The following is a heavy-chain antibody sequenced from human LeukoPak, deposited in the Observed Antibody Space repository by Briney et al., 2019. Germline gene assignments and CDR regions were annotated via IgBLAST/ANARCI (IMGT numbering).Heavy chain of an antibody. V-gene: IGHV1-3*01. Sequence: ASVKVSCKASGYTFTSYAMHWVRQAPGQRLEWMGWINAGNGNTKYSQKFQGRVTITRDTSASTAYMELSSLRSEDTAVYYCARVGYCSSTSCFNGMDVWGKGTTVTVSS. CDR2: INAGNGNT. D-gene: IGHD2-2*01. CDR3: ARVGYCSSTSCFNGMDV. J-gene: IGHJ6*04. CDR1: GYTFTSYA.